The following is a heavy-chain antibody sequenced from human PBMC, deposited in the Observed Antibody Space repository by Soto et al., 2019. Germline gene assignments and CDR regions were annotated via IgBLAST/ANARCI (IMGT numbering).Heavy chain of an antibody. CDR3: ARDRLRYNWNDFPYYYYGMDV. CDR2: ISYDGSNK. J-gene: IGHJ6*02. V-gene: IGHV3-30-3*01. CDR1: GFTFSSYA. Sequence: QVQLVESGGGVVQPGRSLRLSCAASGFTFSSYAMHWVRQAPGKGLEWVAVISYDGSNKYYADSVKGRFTISRDNSKNTPYLQMTSLRAEDTAVYYCARDRLRYNWNDFPYYYYGMDVWGQGTTVTVSS. D-gene: IGHD1-1*01.